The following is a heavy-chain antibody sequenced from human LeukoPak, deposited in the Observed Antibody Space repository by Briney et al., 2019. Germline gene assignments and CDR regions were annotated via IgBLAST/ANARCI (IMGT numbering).Heavy chain of an antibody. V-gene: IGHV3-9*01. D-gene: IGHD3-22*01. CDR1: GFTFDDYA. J-gene: IGHJ3*02. Sequence: GGSLRLSCAASGFTFDDYAMHWVRQAPGKGLEWVSGISWNSGSIGYADSVKGRFTISRDNAKNSLYLQMNSLRAEDTALYYCAKAKNDYYDSSGYYYADAFDIWGQGTMVTVSS. CDR3: AKAKNDYYDSSGYYYADAFDI. CDR2: ISWNSGSI.